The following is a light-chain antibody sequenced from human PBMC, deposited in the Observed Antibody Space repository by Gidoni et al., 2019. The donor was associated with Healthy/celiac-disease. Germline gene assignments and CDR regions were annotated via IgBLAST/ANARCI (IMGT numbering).Light chain of an antibody. CDR3: CSYAGSSTSKV. CDR2: EVS. Sequence: QSALTQPAFVSGSPGQPINISCTGTSSDVGSYNLVSWYQQHPGKAPKLLIYEVSKRPSGVSNRFSGSKSGNTASLTISGLQAEDEADYYCCSYAGSSTSKVFGTGTKVTVL. CDR1: SSDVGSYNL. V-gene: IGLV2-23*02. J-gene: IGLJ1*01.